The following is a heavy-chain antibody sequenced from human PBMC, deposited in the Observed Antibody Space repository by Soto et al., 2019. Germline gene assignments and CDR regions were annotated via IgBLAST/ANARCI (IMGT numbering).Heavy chain of an antibody. D-gene: IGHD4-17*01. V-gene: IGHV4-31*03. CDR2: IYYSGNT. Sequence: QVQLQESGPGLVKPSQTLSLTCTVSGASINGGGYYWSWIRQHPGKGLEWIGSIYYSGNTYYSPSLKSRVTIPVDTSKNHFSLRLTSVTAADTAVYYCARDPSYGDYSYYGMDVWGQGTTVTVSS. CDR3: ARDPSYGDYSYYGMDV. J-gene: IGHJ6*02. CDR1: GASINGGGYY.